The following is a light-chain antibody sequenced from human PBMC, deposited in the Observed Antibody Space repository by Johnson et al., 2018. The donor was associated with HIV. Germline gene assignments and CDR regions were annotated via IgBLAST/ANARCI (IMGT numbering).Light chain of an antibody. Sequence: QSVLTQPPSVSAAPGQKVTISCSGSSSNIGNNYVSWYQQLPGTAPKLLIYENNKRPSGIPDRFSGSKSGTSATLGIAGLQTVDEADYYCGTWDNSLSTGAVFGTATKVTVL. CDR3: GTWDNSLSTGAV. CDR2: ENN. J-gene: IGLJ1*01. V-gene: IGLV1-51*02. CDR1: SSNIGNNY.